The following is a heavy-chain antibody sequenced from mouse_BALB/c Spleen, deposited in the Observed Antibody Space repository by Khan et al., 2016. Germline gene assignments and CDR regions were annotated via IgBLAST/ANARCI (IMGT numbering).Heavy chain of an antibody. CDR2: INPDSSTI. CDR1: GFDFSRYW. V-gene: IGHV4-1*02. Sequence: EVKLLESGGGLVQPGGSLKLSCAASGFDFSRYWMSWVRQAPGKGLEWIGEINPDSSTINYTPSLKDKFIISRDNAKNTLYLQMSKVRSEDTALYYCARPDCNPYAMEYWGQGTSVTVSS. D-gene: IGHD2-1*01. CDR3: ARPDCNPYAMEY. J-gene: IGHJ4*01.